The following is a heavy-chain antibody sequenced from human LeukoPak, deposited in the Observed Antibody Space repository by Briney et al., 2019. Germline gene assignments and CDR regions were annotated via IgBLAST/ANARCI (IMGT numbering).Heavy chain of an antibody. CDR3: ARAPKFRLVGVPKGPFDP. Sequence: GGSLRLSCAASGFTISNNYIRWLRQAPGKGLEWVSHIYSGGFTQFAGSVRGRFTMSRDSSKNTLYLQMNSLRAEDTAVYYCARAPKFRLVGVPKGPFDPWGQGSLVTVSS. J-gene: IGHJ5*02. CDR2: IYSGGFT. D-gene: IGHD1-26*01. CDR1: GFTISNNY. V-gene: IGHV3-66*01.